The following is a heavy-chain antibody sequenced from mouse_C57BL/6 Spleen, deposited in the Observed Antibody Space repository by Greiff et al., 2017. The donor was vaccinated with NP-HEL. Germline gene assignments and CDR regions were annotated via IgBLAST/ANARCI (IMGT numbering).Heavy chain of an antibody. D-gene: IGHD5-1*01. CDR2: IYPSDSET. CDR1: GYTFTSYW. CDR3: AREGSNWYFEV. J-gene: IGHJ1*03. Sequence: QVQLQQPGAELVRPGSSVKLSCKASGYTFTSYWMDWVKQRPGQGLEWIGNIYPSDSETHYNQKFKDKATLTVDKSSSTAYMQLSSLTSEDSAVYYSAREGSNWYFEVWGTGTTGTVSS. V-gene: IGHV1-61*01.